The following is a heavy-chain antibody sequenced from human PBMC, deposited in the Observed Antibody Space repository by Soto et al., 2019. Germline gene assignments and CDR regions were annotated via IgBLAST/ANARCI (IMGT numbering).Heavy chain of an antibody. V-gene: IGHV3-23*01. CDR3: AKDLGCSGGSCVTFFDI. CDR1: GFTFSSYA. Sequence: GGSLRLSCAASGFTFSSYAMSWVRQAPGKGLEWVSAISGSGGSTYYADSVKGRFTISRDNSKNTLYLQMNSLRAEDTAVYYCAKDLGCSGGSCVTFFDIWGQGTMVTVSS. J-gene: IGHJ3*02. CDR2: ISGSGGST. D-gene: IGHD2-15*01.